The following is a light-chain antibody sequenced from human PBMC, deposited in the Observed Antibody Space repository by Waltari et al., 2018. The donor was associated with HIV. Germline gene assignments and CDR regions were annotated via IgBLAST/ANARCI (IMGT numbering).Light chain of an antibody. CDR3: HQHNYSPRS. CDR1: DSIGNN. Sequence: VMTQSPPTLSLSPGGRATLSCRTSDSIGNNLIWYQQRPRQAPRVLIYGASTRSPGIPGRITGSGSGTEFTLTINNLQPEDTAVYYCHQHNYSPRSFGQGTRVDLK. CDR2: GAS. J-gene: IGKJ1*01. V-gene: IGKV3-15*01.